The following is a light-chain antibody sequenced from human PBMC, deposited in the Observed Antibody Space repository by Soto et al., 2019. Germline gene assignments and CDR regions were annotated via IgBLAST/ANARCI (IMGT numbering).Light chain of an antibody. CDR2: VGTGGIVG. CDR3: GADHGSGSNFLVV. CDR1: SGYSNYK. J-gene: IGLJ2*01. Sequence: QSVLTQPPSASASLGASVTLTCTLSSGYSNYKVDWYQQRPGKGPRFVMRVGTGGIVGSKGDGIPDRFSVLGSGLNRYLTIKNIQEEDESDYLCGADHGSGSNFLVVFGGGTKLTVL. V-gene: IGLV9-49*01.